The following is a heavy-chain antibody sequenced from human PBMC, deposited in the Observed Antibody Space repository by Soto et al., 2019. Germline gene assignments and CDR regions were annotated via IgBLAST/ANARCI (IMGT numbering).Heavy chain of an antibody. J-gene: IGHJ5*02. CDR1: GDSISSVDHY. V-gene: IGHV4-30-4*01. Sequence: SETLSLTCTVSGDSISSVDHYWSWIRQPPGKGLEWMGNIYHSGSTHYKPSINSRLTISIDTSTNRFSLNLTSVTAADTAVYFCARLRWETENNWFDPWGQGALVTVSS. CDR3: ARLRWETENNWFDP. D-gene: IGHD1-26*01. CDR2: IYHSGST.